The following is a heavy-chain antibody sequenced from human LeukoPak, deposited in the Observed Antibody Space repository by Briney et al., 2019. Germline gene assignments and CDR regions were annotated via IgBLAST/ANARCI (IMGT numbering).Heavy chain of an antibody. CDR2: ISGNGDNI. CDR3: EKGGGD. Sequence: PGGSLRLSCSASGFTFSSYDMHWARHARGKGLEFLSVISGNGDNIQYADSVKGRFTISRDNSKNTLYLQMSSLRAEDTAVYYCEKGGGDWGQGTLVTVSS. CDR1: GFTFSSYD. J-gene: IGHJ4*02. V-gene: IGHV3-64D*08.